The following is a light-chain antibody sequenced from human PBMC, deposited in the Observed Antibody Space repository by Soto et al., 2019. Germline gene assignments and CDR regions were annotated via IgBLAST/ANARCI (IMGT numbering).Light chain of an antibody. CDR2: GNS. CDR1: SSNIGAGYD. J-gene: IGLJ2*01. CDR3: QSYDSSLSGSGVV. Sequence: QSVLTQPPSVSGAPGQRVTISCTGSSSNIGAGYDVHWYQQLPGTAPKLLIYGNSKRPSGVPDRFSGSKSGTSASLAITGLQAEDEADYYCQSYDSSLSGSGVVFGGGTKVTVL. V-gene: IGLV1-40*01.